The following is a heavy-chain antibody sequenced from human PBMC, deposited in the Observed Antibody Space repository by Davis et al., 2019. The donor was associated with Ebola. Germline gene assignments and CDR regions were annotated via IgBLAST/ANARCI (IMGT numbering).Heavy chain of an antibody. CDR2: ISAYNGNT. CDR1: GYTLTELS. Sequence: ASVKVSCKVSGYTLTELSMHWVRQAPGQGLEWMGWISAYNGNTNYAQKLQGRVTMTTDTSTNTAYMELRSLRSDDTAVYYCARDRRRYYYDSSGYYFGAGNWGQGTLVTVSS. CDR3: ARDRRRYYYDSSGYYFGAGN. D-gene: IGHD3-22*01. J-gene: IGHJ4*02. V-gene: IGHV1-18*01.